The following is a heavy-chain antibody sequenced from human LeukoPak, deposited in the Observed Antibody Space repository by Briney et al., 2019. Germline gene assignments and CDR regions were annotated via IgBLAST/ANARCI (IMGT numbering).Heavy chain of an antibody. CDR3: ARDLKKTKNWFDP. J-gene: IGHJ5*02. Sequence: ASVKVSCKASGYTFTSYYMHWVRQAPGQGLEWMGIINPSGGSTSYAQKFQGRVTMTRDTSISTAYMELSRLRSNDTAVYYCARDLKKTKNWFDPWGQGTLVTVSS. D-gene: IGHD3-9*01. CDR2: INPSGGST. V-gene: IGHV1-46*01. CDR1: GYTFTSYY.